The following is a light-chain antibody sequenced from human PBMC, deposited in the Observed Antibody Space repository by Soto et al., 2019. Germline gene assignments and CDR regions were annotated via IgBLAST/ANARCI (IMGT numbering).Light chain of an antibody. CDR1: QGISSY. J-gene: IGKJ5*01. CDR2: AAS. Sequence: DIQLTQSPSFLSASVGDRVTITCRASQGISSYLAWYQQKPGNAPKLLIYAASTLQSGVPSRFSGSGSGTEFTRTISSLQPEDFATYYCQQLNSYPITFGQGTRLEIK. CDR3: QQLNSYPIT. V-gene: IGKV1-9*01.